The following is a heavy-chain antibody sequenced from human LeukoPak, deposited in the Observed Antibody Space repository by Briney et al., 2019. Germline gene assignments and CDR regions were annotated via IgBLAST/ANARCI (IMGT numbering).Heavy chain of an antibody. Sequence: GGSLRLSCTASGFTFGDYAMSWFRQAPGKGLEWVGFIRSKAYGGTTEYAASVKGRFTISRDDSKRIAYLQMNSLKTEDTAVYYCTRVRWYYDSSGYYGDYFDYWGQGTLVTVSS. CDR1: GFTFGDYA. J-gene: IGHJ4*02. CDR2: IRSKAYGGTT. V-gene: IGHV3-49*03. CDR3: TRVRWYYDSSGYYGDYFDY. D-gene: IGHD3-22*01.